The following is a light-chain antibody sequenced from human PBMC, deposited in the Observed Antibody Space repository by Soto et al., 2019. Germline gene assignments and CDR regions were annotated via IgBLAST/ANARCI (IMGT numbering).Light chain of an antibody. CDR3: QQSFSSPPIT. J-gene: IGKJ5*01. Sequence: DIQMTQSPSSLSASLGDTVTISCRASQNIENYLHWYQQKAGKAPEVLLYVASVLKHGVSSRFSGSGYGTAYTLTITTLQPEDFAMYYCQQSFSSPPITFGHGTRLHIK. V-gene: IGKV1-39*01. CDR2: VAS. CDR1: QNIENY.